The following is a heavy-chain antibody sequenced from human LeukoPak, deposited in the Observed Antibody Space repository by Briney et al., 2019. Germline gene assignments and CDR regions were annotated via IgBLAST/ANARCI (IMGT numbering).Heavy chain of an antibody. J-gene: IGHJ4*02. D-gene: IGHD2-21*01. CDR2: ISDSGNT. CDR1: GFTLCSYA. V-gene: IGHV3-23*01. CDR3: AKAPVTTCRGAYCYPFYY. Sequence: GGPLRLPCAASGFTLCSYAMSWVRQAPGKGLEWVSDISDSGNTYHADSVKGRFTISRDSSKNALFLQMNRLRPEDAAVYDCAKAPVTTCRGAYCYPFYYWGQGTLVTVS.